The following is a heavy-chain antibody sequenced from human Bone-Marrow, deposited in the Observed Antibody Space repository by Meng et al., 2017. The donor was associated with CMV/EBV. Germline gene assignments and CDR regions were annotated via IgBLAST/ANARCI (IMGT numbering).Heavy chain of an antibody. V-gene: IGHV4-34*01. D-gene: IGHD2-2*01. J-gene: IGHJ4*02. Sequence: QVQVPAWGAGLLKPSGTLALTGAGYGGSFRGYYWSWIRQPPGKGLEWIGEINHSGSTNYNPSLKSRVTISVDTSKNQFSLKLSSVTAADTAVYYCARGYCSSTSCLIDYWGQGTLVTVSS. CDR2: INHSGST. CDR3: ARGYCSSTSCLIDY. CDR1: GGSFRGYY.